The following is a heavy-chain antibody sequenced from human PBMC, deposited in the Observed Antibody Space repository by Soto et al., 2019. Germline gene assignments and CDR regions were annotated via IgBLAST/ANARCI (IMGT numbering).Heavy chain of an antibody. V-gene: IGHV4-39*01. J-gene: IGHJ4*02. CDR2: IYYSGTT. Sequence: QLQLQESGPGLVKPSETLSLTCSVSGGSISSKNYYWGWIRQPPGKGLEWIGIIYYSGTTYYNPFLKCRVIISVDASPNQFTLKLTSVTAADTAVYYCARRPADYYDSSGFDPFAYWGQGTLDTVSS. D-gene: IGHD3-22*01. CDR1: GGSISSKNYY. CDR3: ARRPADYYDSSGFDPFAY.